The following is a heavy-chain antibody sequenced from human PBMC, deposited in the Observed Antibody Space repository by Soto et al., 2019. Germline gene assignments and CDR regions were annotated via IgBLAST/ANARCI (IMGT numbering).Heavy chain of an antibody. CDR2: ISGGGDST. CDR3: SKWDGYGDQ. D-gene: IGHD5-12*01. CDR1: GFTFSTNS. Sequence: EVQLLESGGGLVQPGGSLRLSCAASGFTFSTNSMTWVRQAPGKGLEWVCGISGGGDSTHYADSVKGRFTISRDNSKNMVYXXMNSLTADDTAVYFCSKWDGYGDQWGXGXXVNVSS. V-gene: IGHV3-23*01. J-gene: IGHJ5*02.